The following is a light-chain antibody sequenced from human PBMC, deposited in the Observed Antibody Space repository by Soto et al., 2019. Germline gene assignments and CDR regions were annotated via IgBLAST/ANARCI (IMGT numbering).Light chain of an antibody. Sequence: QSVLTQPPSVSGAPGQRVTISCTGSRSNIGAGYDVHWYQQLPGTAPKLLIYGNSNRPSGVPDRFSGSKSGTSASLAITGLQAEDEADYYCQSYDSSLSGWLFGGGTKLTV. J-gene: IGLJ3*02. CDR3: QSYDSSLSGWL. CDR1: RSNIGAGYD. V-gene: IGLV1-40*01. CDR2: GNS.